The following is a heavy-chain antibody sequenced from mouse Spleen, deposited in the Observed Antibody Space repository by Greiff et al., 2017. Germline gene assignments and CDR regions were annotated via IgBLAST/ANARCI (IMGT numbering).Heavy chain of an antibody. CDR1: GYAFSSSW. CDR3: ASPSTMITTGAWFAY. J-gene: IGHJ3*01. CDR2: IYPGDGDT. V-gene: IGHV1-82*01. Sequence: VQLQQSGPELVKPGASVKISCKASGYAFSSSWMNWVKQRPGKGLEWIGRIYPGDGDTNYNGKFKGKATLTADKSSSTAYMQLSSLTSEDSAVYFCASPSTMITTGAWFAYWGQGTLVTVSA. D-gene: IGHD2-4*01.